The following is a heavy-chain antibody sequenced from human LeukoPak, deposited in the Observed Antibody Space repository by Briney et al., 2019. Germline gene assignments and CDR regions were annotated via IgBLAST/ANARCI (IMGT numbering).Heavy chain of an antibody. CDR3: AKLIVGTIDDAFDI. CDR1: LFTLIRSV. J-gene: IGHJ3*02. Sequence: PGGALRHSRVAPLFTLIRSVTSGVRPAPGKGLEWVSSITGSGGSTYYADSVRGRFTISRDNSKNTLYMQMNSLRAEDTAGYYCAKLIVGTIDDAFDIWGEGTMGTVSS. V-gene: IGHV3-23*01. CDR2: ITGSGGST. D-gene: IGHD5-12*01.